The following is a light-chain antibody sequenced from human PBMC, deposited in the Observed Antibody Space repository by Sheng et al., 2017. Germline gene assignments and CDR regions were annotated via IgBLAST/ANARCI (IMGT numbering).Light chain of an antibody. Sequence: ETVMTQSPATLSVSPGERATLSCRASQSVSSKLAWYQQKPGQAPRLLIYDASAGATGIPARFSGSGSGTEFTLTISSLQSEDFAVYYCQQYNNWPFTFGPGTKVDIK. CDR2: DAS. CDR1: QSVSSK. V-gene: IGKV3-15*01. CDR3: QQYNNWPFT. J-gene: IGKJ3*01.